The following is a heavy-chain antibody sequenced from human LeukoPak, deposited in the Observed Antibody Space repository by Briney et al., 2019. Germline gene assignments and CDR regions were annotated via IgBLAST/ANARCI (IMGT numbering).Heavy chain of an antibody. V-gene: IGHV1-46*03. CDR3: ARGGSYSESGSHRFHH. CDR2: LNPSAGVT. Sequence: ASVKVSCKASGYTFANYYIHWVRQAPGQGLEWMGILNPSAGVTSYAQKFQGRVTMTRDTSTSTAYMELTSLRSDDTAVYYCARGGSYSESGSHRFHHWGLGTLVSVSS. D-gene: IGHD3-10*01. CDR1: GYTFANYY. J-gene: IGHJ1*01.